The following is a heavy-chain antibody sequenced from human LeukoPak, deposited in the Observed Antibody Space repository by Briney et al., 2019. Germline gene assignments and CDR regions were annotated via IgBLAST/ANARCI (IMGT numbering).Heavy chain of an antibody. D-gene: IGHD3-3*01. Sequence: ASVKVSCKASGYTFNTYGITWVRQAPGQGLEWMGWISGYNGKTKYAQKLQDRVTMTTDTSTTTAYMELRSLRSDDTAVYYCARDKPRFLEWSVRAFDPWGQGTLVTVSS. CDR1: GYTFNTYG. CDR3: ARDKPRFLEWSVRAFDP. V-gene: IGHV1-18*01. J-gene: IGHJ5*02. CDR2: ISGYNGKT.